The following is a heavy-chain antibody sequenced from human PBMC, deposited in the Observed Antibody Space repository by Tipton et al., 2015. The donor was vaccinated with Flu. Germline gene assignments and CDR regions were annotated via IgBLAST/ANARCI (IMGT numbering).Heavy chain of an antibody. CDR1: GYSISSRYY. D-gene: IGHD3-10*01. CDR2: VYHGGTT. CDR3: ATTTYYYGSGSHDY. J-gene: IGHJ4*02. V-gene: IGHV4-38-2*02. Sequence: GLVKPPETLSLTCTVSGYSISSRYYWGWIRQPPGKGLEWIGCVYHGGTTYYNPSLKSRVAISLDTFRNQFSLKLTSVTAADTAVYYCATTTYYYGSGSHDYWGQGTLVTVSS.